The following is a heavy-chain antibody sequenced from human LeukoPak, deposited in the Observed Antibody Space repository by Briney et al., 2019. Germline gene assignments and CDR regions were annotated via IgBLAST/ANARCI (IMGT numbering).Heavy chain of an antibody. CDR3: ARERNLRILEWSLDY. CDR1: GYTFTSYY. D-gene: IGHD3-3*01. Sequence: GASVKVSCKASGYTFTSYYMHWVRQAPGQGLGWMGIINPSGGSTSYAQKFQGRVTMTRDTSTSTVYMELSSLRSEDTAVYYCARERNLRILEWSLDYWGQGTLATVSS. CDR2: INPSGGST. J-gene: IGHJ4*02. V-gene: IGHV1-46*03.